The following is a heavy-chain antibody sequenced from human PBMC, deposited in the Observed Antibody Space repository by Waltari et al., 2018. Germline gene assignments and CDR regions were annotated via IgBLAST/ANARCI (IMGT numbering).Heavy chain of an antibody. D-gene: IGHD2-15*01. CDR2: IVTTGNHI. CDR1: GFTFSLYN. Sequence: EVRLLESGGGLVKPGGSLRLSCEASGFTFSLYNMHWVRQAPGKGPELVSSIVTTGNHIYYSDPVRGRFTISSDNAQNSLFLQLNSLRGEDTALYYCARVQHCGPGSCYSSAMDVWGQGTAVTVSS. J-gene: IGHJ6*02. V-gene: IGHV3-21*02. CDR3: ARVQHCGPGSCYSSAMDV.